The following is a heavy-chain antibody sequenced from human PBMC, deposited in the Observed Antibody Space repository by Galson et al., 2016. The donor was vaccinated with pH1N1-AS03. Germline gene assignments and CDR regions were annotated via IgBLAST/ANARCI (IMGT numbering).Heavy chain of an antibody. CDR2: ISYTGNS. Sequence: LVKPTQSLTLTCTFSGFSLRTSGMGVGWIRQPPGKGLEWIGSISYTGNSDYSPSLQNRVTMSMDTSRSRFSLNLSSITAADTAVYYCARHRGYNFGLMDVWGQGTTVTVSS. V-gene: IGHV4-39*07. CDR3: ARHRGYNFGLMDV. CDR1: GFSLRTSGMG. J-gene: IGHJ6*02. D-gene: IGHD5-18*01.